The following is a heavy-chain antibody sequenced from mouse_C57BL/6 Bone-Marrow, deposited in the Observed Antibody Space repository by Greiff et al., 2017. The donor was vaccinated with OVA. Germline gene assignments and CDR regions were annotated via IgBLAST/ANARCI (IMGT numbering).Heavy chain of an antibody. V-gene: IGHV1-15*01. J-gene: IGHJ4*01. CDR2: IDPEPGGT. CDR1: GYTFTDYE. D-gene: IGHD2-5*01. CDR3: TRGYSNYYAMDY. Sequence: VQLKESGAELVRPGASVTLSCKASGYTFTDYEMHWVKQTPVHGLEWIGAIDPEPGGTAYNQKFKGKAILTADTSSSTAYMELRSLTSEDSAVYYCTRGYSNYYAMDYWGQGTSVTVSS.